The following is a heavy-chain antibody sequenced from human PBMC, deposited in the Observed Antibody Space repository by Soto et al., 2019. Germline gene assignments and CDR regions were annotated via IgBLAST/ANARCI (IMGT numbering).Heavy chain of an antibody. CDR2: ISYDGSNK. CDR1: GFTFSSYD. J-gene: IGHJ2*01. CDR3: ARPLWRDDYNWGYFDL. D-gene: IGHD4-4*01. Sequence: QVQLVESGGGVVQPGRSLRLSCAASGFTFSSYDMHWVRQAPGKGLEWVAVISYDGSNKYYADSVKGRFTISRDNSKNTLYLQMNSLRTEDTAVYYCARPLWRDDYNWGYFDLWGRGTLVTVSS. V-gene: IGHV3-30-3*01.